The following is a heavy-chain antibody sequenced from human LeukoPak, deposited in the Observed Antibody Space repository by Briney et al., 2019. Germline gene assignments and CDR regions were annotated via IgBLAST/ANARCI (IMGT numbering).Heavy chain of an antibody. CDR2: IYHSGST. V-gene: IGHV4-30-2*01. CDR1: GGSISSGGYY. CDR3: ARAPPSGISTSCSGPGGCDAFDI. Sequence: PSQTLSLTCTVSGGSISSGGYYWSWIRQPPGKGLEWIGYIYHSGSTYYNPSLKSRVTISVDRSKNQFSLKLSSVTAADTAVYYCARAPPSGISTSCSGPGGCDAFDIWGQGTMVTVSS. D-gene: IGHD2-2*01. J-gene: IGHJ3*02.